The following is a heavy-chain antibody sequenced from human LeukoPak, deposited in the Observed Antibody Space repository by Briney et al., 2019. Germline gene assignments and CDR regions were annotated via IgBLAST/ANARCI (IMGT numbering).Heavy chain of an antibody. D-gene: IGHD3-3*01. CDR3: ASTELTTFGIVPLDI. CDR1: GFIFSTHW. Sequence: GGSLRLSCAASGFIFSTHWMHWVRQAPGKGLVWVSRINSDGTTTAYADSVKGRFTISRDNAKNTLYLQMDSLRAEDTAVYYCASTELTTFGIVPLDIWGQGTMVSVSS. V-gene: IGHV3-74*01. J-gene: IGHJ3*02. CDR2: INSDGTTT.